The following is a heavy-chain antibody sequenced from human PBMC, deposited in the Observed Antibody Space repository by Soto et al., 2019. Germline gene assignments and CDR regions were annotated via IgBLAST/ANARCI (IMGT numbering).Heavy chain of an antibody. V-gene: IGHV3-33*01. CDR2: IWYDESNK. D-gene: IGHD4-17*01. CDR3: ATDRAVTHLDS. CDR1: GFTFTGYG. J-gene: IGHJ4*02. Sequence: QVQLVESGGGVVQPGRSLRLSCSTSGFTFTGYGFHWVRQAPGKGLEWVAVIWYDESNKYYGDSVKGRFTVSRDDSKNTLYLDMNSLRDDDTALYYCATDRAVTHLDSWGQGTLVTVSS.